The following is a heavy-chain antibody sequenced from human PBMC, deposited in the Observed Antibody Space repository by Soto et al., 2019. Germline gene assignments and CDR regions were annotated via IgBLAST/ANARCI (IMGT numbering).Heavy chain of an antibody. CDR1: GFSFSYYW. J-gene: IGHJ6*02. D-gene: IGHD6-13*01. CDR3: AKICSGSWPHRGLDV. Sequence: GGSLRLSCAASGFSFSYYWMTWVRQAPGKGLEWVANIKQDESEKYFVDSLKGRFTISRDNAKSSLYLQMNSLRAEDTAVYYCAKICSGSWPHRGLDVWGQGITVTVSS. V-gene: IGHV3-7*01. CDR2: IKQDESEK.